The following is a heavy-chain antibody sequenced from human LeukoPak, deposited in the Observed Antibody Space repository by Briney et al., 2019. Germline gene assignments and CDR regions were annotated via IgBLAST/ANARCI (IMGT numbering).Heavy chain of an antibody. CDR3: AREGRVDFWSGGLYYFDY. J-gene: IGHJ4*02. CDR1: GGSNSSYY. CDR2: IYTSGST. D-gene: IGHD3-3*01. Sequence: SETLSLTCTVSGGSNSSYYWSWIRQPAGKGLEWIGRIYTSGSTNYNPSLKSRVTMSVDTSKNQFSLKLSSVTAADTAVYYCAREGRVDFWSGGLYYFDYWGQGTLVTVSS. V-gene: IGHV4-4*07.